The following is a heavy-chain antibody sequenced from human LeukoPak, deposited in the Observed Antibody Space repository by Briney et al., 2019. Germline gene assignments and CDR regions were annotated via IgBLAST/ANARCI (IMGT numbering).Heavy chain of an antibody. CDR3: ASAKDQLLWFGELPFDI. D-gene: IGHD3-10*01. J-gene: IGHJ3*02. V-gene: IGHV3-53*01. CDR1: GFTVSSNY. Sequence: GGSLRLSCAASGFTVSSNYMSSVRQAPGKGLEWVSVIYSGGSTYYADSVKGRFTISRDNPKNALYLQMNSLRAEDTAVYYCASAKDQLLWFGELPFDIWGQGTMVTVSS. CDR2: IYSGGST.